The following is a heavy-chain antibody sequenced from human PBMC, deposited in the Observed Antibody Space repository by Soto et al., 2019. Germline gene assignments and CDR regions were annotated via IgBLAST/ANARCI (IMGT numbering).Heavy chain of an antibody. V-gene: IGHV3-23*01. CDR2: ITGSGINT. CDR1: GFTFNNYA. CDR3: AKGIGAPRSYNYGMDV. D-gene: IGHD3-10*01. Sequence: VRLLESGGGSVQPGGSLRLSCAASGFTFNNYAMSWVRQAPGKGLEWVSVITGSGINTYYADSVKGRFTISRDNSKNTLYLRMNSLRAEETAVYYCAKGIGAPRSYNYGMDVWGQGTTVTVSS. J-gene: IGHJ6*02.